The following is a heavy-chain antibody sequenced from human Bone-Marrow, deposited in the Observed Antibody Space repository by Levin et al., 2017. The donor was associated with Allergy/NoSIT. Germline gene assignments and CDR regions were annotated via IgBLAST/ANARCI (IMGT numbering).Heavy chain of an antibody. CDR3: ARADSGDYDY. J-gene: IGHJ4*02. CDR1: GYTFTNYD. D-gene: IGHD7-27*01. V-gene: IGHV1-8*01. CDR2: LNPKSGGT. Sequence: ASAKVSCRASGYTFTNYDINWVRQAPGQGLEWMGWLNPKSGGTGYAHNFQGRVTLTRDTSITTAYMELSSLTSEDTAMYFCARADSGDYDYWGQGTLVTVSS.